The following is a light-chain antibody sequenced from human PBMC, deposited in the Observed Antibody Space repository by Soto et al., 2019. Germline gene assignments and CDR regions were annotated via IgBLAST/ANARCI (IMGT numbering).Light chain of an antibody. CDR1: SSNIGANYD. CDR3: QSYDSTLSARYV. J-gene: IGLJ1*01. V-gene: IGLV1-40*01. CDR2: GNS. Sequence: QSVLTQPPSVCGAPGQRVTISCTGSSSNIGANYDVHWYQQRPGTAPKLLIFGNSNRPSGVPDRFSGSKSGTSASLAITGLQAEDEGDYYCQSYDSTLSARYVFGTGTKVTVL.